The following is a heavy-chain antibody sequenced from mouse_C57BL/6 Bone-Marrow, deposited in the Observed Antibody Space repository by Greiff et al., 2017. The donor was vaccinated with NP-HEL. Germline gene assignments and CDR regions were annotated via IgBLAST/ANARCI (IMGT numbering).Heavy chain of an antibody. CDR1: GYTFTSYG. CDR3: ARYHDYDGYAMDY. CDR2: IYPRSGNT. D-gene: IGHD2-4*01. Sequence: QVQLQQSGAELARPGASVKLSCKASGYTFTSYGISWVKQRTGQGLEWIGEIYPRSGNTYYNEKLKGKATLTADKSSSTAYMELRSLTSEDAAVYFCARYHDYDGYAMDYWGQGTSVTVSS. J-gene: IGHJ4*01. V-gene: IGHV1-81*01.